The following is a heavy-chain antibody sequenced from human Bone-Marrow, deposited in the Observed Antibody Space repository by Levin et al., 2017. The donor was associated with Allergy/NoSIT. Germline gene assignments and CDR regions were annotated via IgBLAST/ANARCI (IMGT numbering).Heavy chain of an antibody. CDR1: GFTFSSYG. Sequence: GESLKISCAASGFTFSSYGMHWVRQAPGKGLEWVAVIWYDGSNKYYADSVKGRFTISRDNSKNTLYLQMNSLRAEDTAVYYCARPGGPQLIERYFDYWGQGTLVTVSS. D-gene: IGHD3-16*01. V-gene: IGHV3-33*01. CDR2: IWYDGSNK. J-gene: IGHJ4*02. CDR3: ARPGGPQLIERYFDY.